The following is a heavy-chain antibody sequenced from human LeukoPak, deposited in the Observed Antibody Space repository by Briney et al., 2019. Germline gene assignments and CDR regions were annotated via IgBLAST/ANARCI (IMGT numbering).Heavy chain of an antibody. J-gene: IGHJ3*02. CDR3: ARDQISTTWYGAFDI. CDR2: IYPSGST. D-gene: IGHD6-13*01. CDR1: GGSISNYY. V-gene: IGHV4-59*01. Sequence: TSETLSLTCTVSGGSISNYYWSWIRQPPGRGLEWIGYIYPSGSTYYNPSLKSRVTISADADKSQFSLKLRSVTAADTAVYYCARDQISTTWYGAFDIWGQGTMVSVSS.